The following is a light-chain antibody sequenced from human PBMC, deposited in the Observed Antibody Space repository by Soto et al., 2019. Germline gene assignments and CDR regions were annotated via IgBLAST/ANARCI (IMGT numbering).Light chain of an antibody. CDR2: GAS. CDR1: QSFTTSQ. V-gene: IGKV3-20*01. CDR3: QQYASSPRT. Sequence: EMVLTQSPGTLSLSPGERATLFCRASQSFTTSQLAWYQQRPGQAPRVLIFGASRRATGITDRFSGSGSGTDFTLTISRLEPEDSAVYYCQQYASSPRTFGQGTTVEIK. J-gene: IGKJ1*01.